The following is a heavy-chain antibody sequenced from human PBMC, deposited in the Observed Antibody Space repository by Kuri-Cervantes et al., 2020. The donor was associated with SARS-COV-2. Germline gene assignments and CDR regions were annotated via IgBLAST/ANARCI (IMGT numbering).Heavy chain of an antibody. J-gene: IGHJ4*02. V-gene: IGHV4-4*02. CDR3: ARSMEYSSSSAHFDY. Sequence: SETLSLTCAVSGGSISSSNWWSWVRQPPGKGLEWIGEIYHSGSTNYNPSLKSRVTISVDKSKNQFSLKLSSVTAADTAVYYCARSMEYSSSSAHFDYWGQGTLVTAPQ. CDR1: GGSISSSNW. D-gene: IGHD6-6*01. CDR2: IYHSGST.